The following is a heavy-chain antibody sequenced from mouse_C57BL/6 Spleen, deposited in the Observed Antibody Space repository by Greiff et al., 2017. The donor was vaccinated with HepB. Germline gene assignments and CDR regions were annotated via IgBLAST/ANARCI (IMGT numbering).Heavy chain of an antibody. CDR2: IDPSDSYT. J-gene: IGHJ1*03. CDR1: GYTFTSYW. Sequence: QVQLQQPGAELVKPGASVKLSCKASGYTFTSYWMQWVKQRPGQGLEWIGEIDPSDSYTNYNQKFKGKATLTVDTSSSTAYMQLSSLTSEDSAVYYCARSIYGNYVSWYFDVWGTGTTVTVSS. V-gene: IGHV1-50*01. D-gene: IGHD2-1*01. CDR3: ARSIYGNYVSWYFDV.